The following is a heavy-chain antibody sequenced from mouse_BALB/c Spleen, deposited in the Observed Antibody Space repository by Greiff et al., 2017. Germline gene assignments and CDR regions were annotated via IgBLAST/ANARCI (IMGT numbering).Heavy chain of an antibody. D-gene: IGHD2-12*01. J-gene: IGHJ1*01. CDR1: GFSLTSYG. CDR2: IWAGGST. V-gene: IGHV2-9*02. CDR3: ARDYDGDWYFDV. Sequence: QVQLKESGPGLVAPSQSLSITCTVSGFSLTSYGVHWVRQPPGKGLEWLGVIWAGGSTNYNSALMSRLSISKDNSKSQVFLKMNSLQTDDTAMYYCARDYDGDWYFDVWGAGTTVTVSS.